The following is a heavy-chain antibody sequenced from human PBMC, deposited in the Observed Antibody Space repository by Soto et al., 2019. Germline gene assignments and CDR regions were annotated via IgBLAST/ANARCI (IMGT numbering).Heavy chain of an antibody. CDR2: IVVGSGNR. V-gene: IGHV1-58*01. Sequence: QMQLVQSGPEVKKPGTSVKVSCKASGFTFTSSEVQWVRQARGQRLEWIGWIVVGSGNRNYAHKFQGRVIISGDMSTSTAYMELSSLTSEDTAVYYCAAGKYKYDSSGYEDLWGQGTLVTVSS. CDR3: AAGKYKYDSSGYEDL. J-gene: IGHJ4*02. D-gene: IGHD3-22*01. CDR1: GFTFTSSE.